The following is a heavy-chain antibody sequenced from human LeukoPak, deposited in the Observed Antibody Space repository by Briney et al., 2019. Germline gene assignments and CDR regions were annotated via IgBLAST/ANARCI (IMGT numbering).Heavy chain of an antibody. Sequence: SESLSLTCTVSGGSISSCGSYWGWLRQHPGKGLEGVGYIYYSGSTYYNPSLNSRVTISVNTTKNQYTQKLSAVTAADTASYYGARAKGENGQCYFDYWGQGTLVTVSS. V-gene: IGHV4-31*03. D-gene: IGHD3-16*01. CDR1: GGSISSCGSY. J-gene: IGHJ4*02. CDR2: IYYSGST. CDR3: ARAKGENGQCYFDY.